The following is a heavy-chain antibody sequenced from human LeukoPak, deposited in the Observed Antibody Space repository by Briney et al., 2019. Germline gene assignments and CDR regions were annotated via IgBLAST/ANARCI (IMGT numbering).Heavy chain of an antibody. D-gene: IGHD3-16*01. J-gene: IGHJ3*02. CDR2: IGAYNGNT. CDR1: GYTFSNYG. CDR3: ARLYDSDAFDI. V-gene: IGHV1-18*01. Sequence: ASVKVSCKGSGYTFSNYGINWVRQVPGQGLEWMGWIGAYNGNTNYAQKLQGRVTMTTDTSTSTAYMELRSLRSDDTAVYYCARLYDSDAFDIWGQGTMVTVSS.